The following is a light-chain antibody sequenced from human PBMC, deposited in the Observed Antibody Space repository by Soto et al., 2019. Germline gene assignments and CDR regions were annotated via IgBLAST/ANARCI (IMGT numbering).Light chain of an antibody. V-gene: IGKV3-15*01. Sequence: EIVMTQSPATLSVSPGERATLSCRATQSVSSNLAWYQQRPGQAPRLLIYGASTRATGIPARFSGGGSGTEFTLTISSLQSEDFAVYYCQQYHNWPPLTIGGGTKVEIK. CDR1: QSVSSN. CDR2: GAS. CDR3: QQYHNWPPLT. J-gene: IGKJ4*01.